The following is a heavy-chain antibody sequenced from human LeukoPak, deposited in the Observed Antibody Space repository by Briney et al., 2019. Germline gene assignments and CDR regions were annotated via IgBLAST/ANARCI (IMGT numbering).Heavy chain of an antibody. CDR2: IIPIFGTA. Sequence: SSVKVSCKASGGTFSSYAISWVRQAPGQGLEWRGGIIPIFGTANYAQKFQGRVTITADESTSTAYMELSSLRSEDTAVYYCARGGITFGGVIPLGAFDIWGQGTMVTVSS. CDR3: ARGGITFGGVIPLGAFDI. J-gene: IGHJ3*02. D-gene: IGHD3-16*02. CDR1: GGTFSSYA. V-gene: IGHV1-69*01.